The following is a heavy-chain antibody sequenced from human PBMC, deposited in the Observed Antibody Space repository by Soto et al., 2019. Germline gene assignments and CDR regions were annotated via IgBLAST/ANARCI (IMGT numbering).Heavy chain of an antibody. CDR2: ISSRSDI. J-gene: IGHJ6*02. V-gene: IGHV3-21*01. D-gene: IGHD2-2*02. CDR1: GFTFSTYS. Sequence: LRLSCVGSGFTFSTYSIHWVRQAPGKGLEWVSSISSRSDIYYANSVKGRFTISRDNAKNSVSLQMNSLRVEDTAVYYCAREYTAWPLAYGLDVWGQGTTVTVSS. CDR3: AREYTAWPLAYGLDV.